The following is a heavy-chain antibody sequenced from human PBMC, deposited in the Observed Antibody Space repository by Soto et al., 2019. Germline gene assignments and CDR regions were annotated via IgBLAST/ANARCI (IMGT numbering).Heavy chain of an antibody. J-gene: IGHJ4*02. CDR3: ARIRLDGYDSDS. V-gene: IGHV4-4*02. CDR1: NGSISSSNW. CDR2: VAQNGYV. Sequence: QVQLQESGPGLVKPSGTLSLTCTVSNGSISSSNWWSLVRQSPGKGLEWIGEVAQNGYVGSIPSLKGRLHILLAKPAKRFSLRLTSVTAADTAVYYCARIRLDGYDSDSWSQRILVTVSS. D-gene: IGHD5-12*01.